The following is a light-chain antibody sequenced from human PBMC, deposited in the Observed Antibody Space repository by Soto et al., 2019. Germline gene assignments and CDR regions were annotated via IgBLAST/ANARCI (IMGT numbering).Light chain of an antibody. CDR3: AAWDDSLNGYV. Sequence: QSVLTQPPSASGTPGQRVTISCSGGSSNIGSNTVSWYQHLPGTAPKLLIYSNNQRPSGVPDRFSGSKSGTSASLAISGLQSEDEADYYCAAWDDSLNGYVFGTGTKVTVL. CDR2: SNN. J-gene: IGLJ1*01. CDR1: SSNIGSNT. V-gene: IGLV1-44*01.